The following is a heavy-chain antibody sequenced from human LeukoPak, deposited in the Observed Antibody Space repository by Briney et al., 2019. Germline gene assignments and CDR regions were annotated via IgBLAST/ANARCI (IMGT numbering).Heavy chain of an antibody. Sequence: PGGSLRLSCTASGFTFGDYAMSWVRQAPGKGLEWVGFIRSTTYGGATEYAAPVKGRFTISRDDLKNSLYLQMNSLKTEDTAVYYCARVGDVIAFDIWGQGTMVTVSS. CDR3: ARVGDVIAFDI. D-gene: IGHD3-3*01. J-gene: IGHJ3*02. CDR2: IRSTTYGGAT. V-gene: IGHV3-49*04. CDR1: GFTFGDYA.